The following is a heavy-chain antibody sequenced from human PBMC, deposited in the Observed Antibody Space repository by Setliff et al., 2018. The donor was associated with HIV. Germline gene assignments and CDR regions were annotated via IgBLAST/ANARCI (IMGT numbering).Heavy chain of an antibody. CDR1: GYTFIGHY. Sequence: GASVKVSCPASGYTFIGHYIHWVRQAPGQGLEWMGWNNPNSGDTKYAQKFQDRVSLTRYTSLSTAYMELSSLTSDDTAIYYCAGVPGGGGNWFDPWGQGTLVTVSS. CDR3: AGVPGGGGNWFDP. V-gene: IGHV1-2*02. J-gene: IGHJ5*02. D-gene: IGHD3-16*01. CDR2: NNPNSGDT.